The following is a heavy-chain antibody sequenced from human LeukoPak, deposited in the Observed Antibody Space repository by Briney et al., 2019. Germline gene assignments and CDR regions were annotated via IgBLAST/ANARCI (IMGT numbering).Heavy chain of an antibody. CDR2: INEGSDYI. J-gene: IGHJ6*02. CDR1: GFIFSSYS. Sequence: GGSLRLSCTASGFIFSSYSMNWVRQAPGKGLEWVSSINEGSDYIRYADSVKGRFTISRDNAKNSLYLQMNSLRAEDTAVYYCARGLDYDILSVPYGMDVWGQGTTVTVSS. CDR3: ARGLDYDILSVPYGMDV. V-gene: IGHV3-21*01. D-gene: IGHD3-9*01.